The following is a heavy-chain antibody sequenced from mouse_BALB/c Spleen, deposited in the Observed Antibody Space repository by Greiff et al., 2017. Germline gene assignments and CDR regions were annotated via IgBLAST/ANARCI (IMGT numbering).Heavy chain of an antibody. CDR1: GYSFTSYW. D-gene: IGHD2-4*01. CDR3: ASGDYAYYAMDY. V-gene: IGHV1-5*01. Sequence: VQLQQSGTVLARPGASVKMSCKASGYSFTSYWMHWVKQRPGQGLEWIGAIYPGNSDTSYNQKFKGKAKLTAVTSASTAYMQLSSLASEDSAVYYCASGDYAYYAMDYWGQGTSVTVSS. CDR2: IYPGNSDT. J-gene: IGHJ4*01.